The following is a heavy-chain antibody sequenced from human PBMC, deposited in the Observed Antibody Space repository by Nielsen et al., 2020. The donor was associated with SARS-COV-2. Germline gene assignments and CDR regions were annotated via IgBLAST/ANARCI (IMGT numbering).Heavy chain of an antibody. V-gene: IGHV4-39*07. J-gene: IGHJ6*02. CDR3: ASGGARYSSSWGYYYYGMDV. CDR2: VYYTGST. Sequence: RQAPGKGLEWIGSVYYTGSTNYNPSLKSRVTISVDTSKNQFSLKLSSVTAADTAVYYCASGGARYSSSWGYYYYGMDVWGQGTTVTVSS. D-gene: IGHD6-13*01.